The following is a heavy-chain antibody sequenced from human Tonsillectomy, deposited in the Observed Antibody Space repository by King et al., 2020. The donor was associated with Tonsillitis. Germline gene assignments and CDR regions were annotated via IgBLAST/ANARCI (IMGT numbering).Heavy chain of an antibody. V-gene: IGHV3-21*01. CDR2: ITISSSYI. D-gene: IGHD3-3*01. CDR3: ARRLYDFWSGGWFDP. J-gene: IGHJ5*02. Sequence: VQLVESGGGLDKPGGSLRLSCAASGFTFSSYSMNWVRQAPGKGLEWVSSITISSSYIYYADSVKGRFTISRDNAKNSLYLQMNSLGSEDTAVYYCARRLYDFWSGGWFDPWGQGTLVTVSS. CDR1: GFTFSSYS.